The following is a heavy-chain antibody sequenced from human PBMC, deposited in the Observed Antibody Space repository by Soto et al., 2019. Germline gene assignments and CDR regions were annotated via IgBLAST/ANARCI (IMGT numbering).Heavy chain of an antibody. D-gene: IGHD3-22*01. CDR2: IYSGGDT. V-gene: IGHV3-53*01. Sequence: EVQLVELGGGLIQPGGSLRLSCTASGFTVSSNYMNWVRQAPGKGLEWGSVIYSGGDTYYADSVKGRFTISRDNSKNTLYLQMNSLRAEDTAMYYCATRRSSGYWNAFDIWGQGTMVTVSS. CDR3: ATRRSSGYWNAFDI. CDR1: GFTVSSNY. J-gene: IGHJ3*02.